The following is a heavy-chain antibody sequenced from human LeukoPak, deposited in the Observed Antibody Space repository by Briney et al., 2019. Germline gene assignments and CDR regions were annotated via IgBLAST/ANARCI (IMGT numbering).Heavy chain of an antibody. CDR3: ARRGYQNWFDP. CDR1: GGSISSSDYY. V-gene: IGHV4-30-4*01. CDR2: IYYNGST. J-gene: IGHJ5*02. Sequence: PSQTLSLTCTVSGGSISSSDYYWSWIRQPPGKGLEWIGYIYYNGSTNYNPSLKSRVTMSLDTSKNQFSLKLSSVTAADTAVYYCARRGYQNWFDPWGQGTLVTVSS. D-gene: IGHD2-2*01.